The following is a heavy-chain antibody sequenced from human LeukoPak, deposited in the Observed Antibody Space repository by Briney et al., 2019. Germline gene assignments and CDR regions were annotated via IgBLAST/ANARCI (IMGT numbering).Heavy chain of an antibody. CDR1: GFTFSIYA. D-gene: IGHD3-10*01. Sequence: GGSLRLSCAASGFTFSIYAMHWVRQAPGKGLEWVAVISYDGSNKYYADSVKGRFTISRDNSKNTLYLQMNSLRVEDTAVYYCARVGVGSYHFDDWGQGTLVTVSS. J-gene: IGHJ4*02. V-gene: IGHV3-30-3*01. CDR2: ISYDGSNK. CDR3: ARVGVGSYHFDD.